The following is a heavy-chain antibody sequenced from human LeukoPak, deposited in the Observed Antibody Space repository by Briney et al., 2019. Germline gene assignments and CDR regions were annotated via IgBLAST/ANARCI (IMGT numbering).Heavy chain of an antibody. J-gene: IGHJ2*01. CDR3: ARVPYDSSGYYFRPPL. CDR1: GGSISSGSYY. V-gene: IGHV4-61*02. Sequence: SETLSLTCTVSGGSISSGSYYWSWIRQPAGKGLEWIGRICTSGSTNYNPSLKSRVTISVDTSKNQFSLKLSSVTAADTAVYYCARVPYDSSGYYFRPPLWGRGTLVTVSS. D-gene: IGHD3-22*01. CDR2: ICTSGST.